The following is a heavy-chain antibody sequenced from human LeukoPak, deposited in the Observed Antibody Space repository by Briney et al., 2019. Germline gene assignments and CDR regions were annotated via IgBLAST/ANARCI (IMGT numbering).Heavy chain of an antibody. CDR2: IYYSGST. CDR3: AREREYYYMDV. V-gene: IGHV4-59*12. CDR1: GGSISSYY. J-gene: IGHJ6*03. D-gene: IGHD1-26*01. Sequence: SETLSLTCTVSGGSISSYYWSWIRQPPGKGLEWIGYIYYSGSTNYNPSLKSRVTISVDTSKNHFSLSLSSVTASDTAVYYCAREREYYYMDVWGKGTTVSVSS.